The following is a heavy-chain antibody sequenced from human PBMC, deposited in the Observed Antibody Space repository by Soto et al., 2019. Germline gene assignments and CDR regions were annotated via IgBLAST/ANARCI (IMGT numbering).Heavy chain of an antibody. CDR2: IYASGST. J-gene: IGHJ1*01. CDR3: ARGGSTWLEYFQH. CDR1: GGSISSYY. D-gene: IGHD6-13*01. V-gene: IGHV4-59*01. Sequence: SETLSLTCTVSGGSISSYYWSWIRQPPGKGLEWIGYIYASGSTNYNPSLKSRITISVDTSKNQFSLKLSSVAAADTAVYYCARGGSTWLEYFQHWGQGTLVTVSS.